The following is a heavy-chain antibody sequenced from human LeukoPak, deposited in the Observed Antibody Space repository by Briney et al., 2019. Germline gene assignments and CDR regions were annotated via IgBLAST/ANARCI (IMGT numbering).Heavy chain of an antibody. D-gene: IGHD3-22*01. CDR2: NHYSGST. CDR3: ARLHYYYDSSGYPPLDWYFDL. J-gene: IGHJ2*01. Sequence: SETLSLTCTVSGGSISSYYWSWVRQPPGKGREWIGYNHYSGSTNYNPSLRSRVTILVDTSKNQFYLQLTSVTAADTAVYYCARLHYYYDSSGYPPLDWYFDLWGRGTLVTVSS. CDR1: GGSISSYY. V-gene: IGHV4-59*01.